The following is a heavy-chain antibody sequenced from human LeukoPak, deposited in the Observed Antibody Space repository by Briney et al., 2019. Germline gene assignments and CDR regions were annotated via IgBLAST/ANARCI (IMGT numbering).Heavy chain of an antibody. Sequence: EASVTVSCTSSGYTFTGYYMHWVRQAPGQGLEWMGWINPNSGGTNYAQKFQGRVSMTRDTSISTAYMELSSLRSDDTAVYYCYYRVSSGYLTWGQGTLVAVSS. CDR3: YYRVSSGYLT. D-gene: IGHD3-22*01. V-gene: IGHV1-2*02. CDR1: GYTFTGYY. J-gene: IGHJ4*02. CDR2: INPNSGGT.